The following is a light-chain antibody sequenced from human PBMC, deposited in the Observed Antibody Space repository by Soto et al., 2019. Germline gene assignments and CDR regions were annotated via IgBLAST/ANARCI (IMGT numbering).Light chain of an antibody. J-gene: IGLJ2*01. V-gene: IGLV1-40*01. CDR2: ANS. CDR3: QSYDSSLSSWV. Sequence: QPVLTQPPSVSGVPGQRVTISCTGSSSNIGAGYDVHWYQQLPGTAPKLLISANSNRPSGVPDRFSGSKSATSASLAITGVQAEDEADYYCQSYDSSLSSWVFGGGTKLTVL. CDR1: SSNIGAGYD.